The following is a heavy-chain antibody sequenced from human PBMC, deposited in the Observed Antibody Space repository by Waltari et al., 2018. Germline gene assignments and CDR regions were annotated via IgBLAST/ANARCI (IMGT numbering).Heavy chain of an antibody. CDR2: IRLCSSSI. CDR3: TTSGMDV. CDR1: GFPFGSYS. V-gene: IGHV3-48*01. Sequence: EVQLVESGGGLVQPGGSLRLACAASGFPFGSYSMKWVRQAPGKGVGVISFIRLCSSSIQYADSVKGRFTSSRDNANNSLYLQMNSLRADDSAVYYCTTSGMDVWGQGTTVTVSS. J-gene: IGHJ6*02.